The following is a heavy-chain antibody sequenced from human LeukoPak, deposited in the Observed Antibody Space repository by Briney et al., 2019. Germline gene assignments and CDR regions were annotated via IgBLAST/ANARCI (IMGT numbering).Heavy chain of an antibody. J-gene: IGHJ6*02. CDR3: AAPQSRISSYYYVMDV. V-gene: IGHV1-69*10. CDR2: IIPVLGIA. D-gene: IGHD2-15*01. CDR1: GGTFRSYA. Sequence: PVKVSCKASGGTFRSYAFTWVRQAPGQGLEWMGGIIPVLGIANYAQKFQGRVTITADESTSTAYMELSSLISEDTAVYYCAAPQSRISSYYYVMDVWGQGTTVTVSS.